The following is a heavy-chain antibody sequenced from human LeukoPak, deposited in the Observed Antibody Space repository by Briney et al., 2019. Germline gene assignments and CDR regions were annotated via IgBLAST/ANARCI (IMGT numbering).Heavy chain of an antibody. V-gene: IGHV1-46*01. CDR1: GFTFSSYA. J-gene: IGHJ4*02. CDR3: ARGGNPSTRRVYDSSGYYPYYFDY. Sequence: PGGSLRLSCAASGFTFSSYAMHWVRQAPGQGLEWMGIINPSGGSTSYAQKFQGRVTMTRDTSTSTVYMELSSLRSEDTAVYYCARGGNPSTRRVYDSSGYYPYYFDYWGQGTLVTVSS. D-gene: IGHD3-22*01. CDR2: INPSGGST.